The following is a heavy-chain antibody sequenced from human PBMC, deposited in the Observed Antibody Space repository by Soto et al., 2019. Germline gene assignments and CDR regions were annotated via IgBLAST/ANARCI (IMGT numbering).Heavy chain of an antibody. CDR2: IKQDGSDK. CDR1: GFTFRNFW. J-gene: IGHJ6*02. Sequence: PGGALRLSCAASGFTFRNFWMHWVRPAPRKGLEKIANIKQDGSDKYYVDSVKGRFTISRDNAKNSLYLQMNSVRAEDTAVYYCASDLNIVGATHGGYYYYYGMDVWGQGTTVTVSS. V-gene: IGHV3-7*04. CDR3: ASDLNIVGATHGGYYYYYGMDV. D-gene: IGHD1-26*01.